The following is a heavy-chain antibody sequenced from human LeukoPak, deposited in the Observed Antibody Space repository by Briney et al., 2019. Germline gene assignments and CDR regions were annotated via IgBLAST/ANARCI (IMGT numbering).Heavy chain of an antibody. D-gene: IGHD1-26*01. CDR3: AEDWGSGSYQPDAFDI. Sequence: PGGSLRLSCAASGFIFSNYWMTWVRQAPGKGLEWVATIDIDESGKYFLDSVKGRFTISKDNAKNTLYLQMNSLRAEDTAVYYCAEDWGSGSYQPDAFDIWGQGTMVTVSS. V-gene: IGHV3-7*03. CDR2: IDIDESGK. J-gene: IGHJ3*02. CDR1: GFIFSNYW.